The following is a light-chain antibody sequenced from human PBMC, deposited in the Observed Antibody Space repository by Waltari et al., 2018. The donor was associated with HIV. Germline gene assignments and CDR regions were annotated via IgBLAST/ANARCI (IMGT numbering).Light chain of an antibody. J-gene: IGKJ5*01. Sequence: IVLTQSPGPLSLSPGERVTISSRPSPSVSSSSLVWYQQKPGQAPRLLISSAASRAPGIPDRFSGSGSATDFTLTISRLEPEDFAVYDCQKYGSSVTFGQGTRLEIK. V-gene: IGKV3-20*01. CDR2: SAA. CDR1: PSVSSSS. CDR3: QKYGSSVT.